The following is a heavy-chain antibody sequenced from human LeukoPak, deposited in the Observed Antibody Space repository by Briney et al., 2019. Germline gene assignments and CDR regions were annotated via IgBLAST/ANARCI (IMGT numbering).Heavy chain of an antibody. V-gene: IGHV4-38-2*02. CDR3: ATHLRFAY. Sequence: SETLSLTCTVSGYSITGGYYWGWIRQPPGKGLEWIGNILHSGNTYYNPSLRSRVTISVDTSKNQFSLKLSSVTAADTAVYYCATHLRFAYWGQGTLVTVSS. CDR2: ILHSGNT. D-gene: IGHD3-10*01. CDR1: GYSITGGYY. J-gene: IGHJ4*02.